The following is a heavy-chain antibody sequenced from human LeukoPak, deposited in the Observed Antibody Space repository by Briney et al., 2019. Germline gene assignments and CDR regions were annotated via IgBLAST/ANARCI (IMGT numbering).Heavy chain of an antibody. J-gene: IGHJ4*02. CDR2: ISGGGDST. CDR1: GFTFSSYA. CDR3: ATLKQWLHDLGFDY. D-gene: IGHD6-19*01. V-gene: IGHV3-23*01. Sequence: GGSLRLSCAASGFTFSSYAMSWVRQAPGKGLEWVSAISGGGDSTYYADSVKGRFTISRDKSKNTLYLHMDSLGAEDRAVYHCATLKQWLHDLGFDYWGQGTLVTVSS.